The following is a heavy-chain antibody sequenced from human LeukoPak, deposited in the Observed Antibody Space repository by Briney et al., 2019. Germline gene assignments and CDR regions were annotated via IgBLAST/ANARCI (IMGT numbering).Heavy chain of an antibody. D-gene: IGHD2-21*02. J-gene: IGHJ4*02. V-gene: IGHV1-18*04. CDR2: ISAYNGNT. Sequence: GASVKVSCKASGYTFIGYYMHWVRQAPGQGLEWMGWISAYNGNTNYAQKLQGRVTMTEDTSTDTAYMELSSLRSEDTAVYYCATDLLGAYCGGDCRHYWGQGTLVTVSS. CDR1: GYTFIGYY. CDR3: ATDLLGAYCGGDCRHY.